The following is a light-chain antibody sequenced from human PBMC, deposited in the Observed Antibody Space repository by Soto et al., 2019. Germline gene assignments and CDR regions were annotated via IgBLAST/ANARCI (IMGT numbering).Light chain of an antibody. Sequence: QAVVTQPASVSGSPGQSITISCTGNSSDVGSYNLVSWYQQHPGKAPKLMIYEGSKRPSGVSNRFSGSKSGNTASLTISGLQAEDEADYYCCSYAGSSTDVVFGGGTKLTVL. CDR3: CSYAGSSTDVV. CDR2: EGS. J-gene: IGLJ2*01. V-gene: IGLV2-23*01. CDR1: SSDVGSYNL.